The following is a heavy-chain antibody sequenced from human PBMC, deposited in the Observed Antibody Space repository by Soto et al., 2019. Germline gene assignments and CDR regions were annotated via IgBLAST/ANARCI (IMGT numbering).Heavy chain of an antibody. J-gene: IGHJ4*02. CDR3: VRDIAGELGPFDY. CDR1: EFTGSRNY. D-gene: IGHD7-27*01. V-gene: IGHV3-66*01. CDR2: IYSGGST. Sequence: GGSLRLSCAASEFTGSRNYMSWVRQAPEKGLEWVLVIYSGGSTYYADSVKGRFTISRDNSKNTLYLQMNSLRAEDMAVYYCVRDIAGELGPFDYWGQGTLVIVSS.